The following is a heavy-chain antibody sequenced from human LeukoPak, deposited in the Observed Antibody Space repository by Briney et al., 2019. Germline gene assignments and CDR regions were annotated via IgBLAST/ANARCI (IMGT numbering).Heavy chain of an antibody. Sequence: GGSLRLSCAASGFTFSGYAMSWVRQAPGKGLEWVSAISGSGGSTYYADSVKGRFTISRDNSKNTLYLQMNSLRAEDTAVYYCAKDQSVTMVRGVLDYWGQGTLVTVSS. CDR1: GFTFSGYA. D-gene: IGHD3-10*01. V-gene: IGHV3-23*01. J-gene: IGHJ4*02. CDR3: AKDQSVTMVRGVLDY. CDR2: ISGSGGST.